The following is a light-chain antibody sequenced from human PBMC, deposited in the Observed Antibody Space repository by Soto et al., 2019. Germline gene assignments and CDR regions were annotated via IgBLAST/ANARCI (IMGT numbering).Light chain of an antibody. CDR3: SSYAGSNIVV. Sequence: QSALTQPPSASGSPGQSVTISCTGTSSDVGGYNFVSWYQQHPGKAPKLMIYEVSERPSGVPDRFSGSKSGNTASLTVSGXXXXXXXXXXXSSYAGSNIVVFGGGTLLTVL. V-gene: IGLV2-8*01. CDR1: SSDVGGYNF. CDR2: EVS. J-gene: IGLJ2*01.